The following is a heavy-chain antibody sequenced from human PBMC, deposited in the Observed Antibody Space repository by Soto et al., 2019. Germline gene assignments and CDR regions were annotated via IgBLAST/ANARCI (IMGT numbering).Heavy chain of an antibody. CDR3: ARAPALRITIFGVVITGYGMDV. V-gene: IGHV1-8*01. J-gene: IGHJ6*02. CDR2: MNPNSGNT. Sequence: QVQLVQSGAEVKKPGSSVKVSCKASGGTFTSYDINWVRQATGQGLEWMGWMNPNSGNTGYAQKFQGRVTMTRNTSISTAYMELSSLRSEDTAVYYCARAPALRITIFGVVITGYGMDVWGQGTTVTVSS. CDR1: GGTFTSYD. D-gene: IGHD3-3*01.